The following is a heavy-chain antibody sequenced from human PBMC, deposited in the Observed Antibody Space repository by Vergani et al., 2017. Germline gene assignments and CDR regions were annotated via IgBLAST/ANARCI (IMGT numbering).Heavy chain of an antibody. CDR1: GFTFSNYG. V-gene: IGHV3-33*01. Sequence: QVQLVESGGGVVQPGRSLRLSCAASGFTFSNYGMHWVRQAPGKGLEWVAFIRYDGSNKYYGDSVKGRITISRDNSKNTLYLQMNSLRAEDTAVYYCARDREFGIAVFYFDYWGQGTLVTVSS. CDR3: ARDREFGIAVFYFDY. D-gene: IGHD6-19*01. CDR2: IRYDGSNK. J-gene: IGHJ4*02.